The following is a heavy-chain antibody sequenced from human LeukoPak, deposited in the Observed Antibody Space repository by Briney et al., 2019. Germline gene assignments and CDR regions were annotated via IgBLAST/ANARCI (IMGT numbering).Heavy chain of an antibody. D-gene: IGHD1-20*01. CDR3: AKDSQGITGTWAI. CDR1: GFTFSSYA. V-gene: IGHV3-23*01. Sequence: GGPLRLSCAASGFTFSSYAMSWVRQAPGKGLEWVSAISGSGGSTYYADSVKGRFTISRDNSKNTLYLQMNSLRAEDTAVYYCAKDSQGITGTWAIWGQGTMVTVSS. CDR2: ISGSGGST. J-gene: IGHJ3*02.